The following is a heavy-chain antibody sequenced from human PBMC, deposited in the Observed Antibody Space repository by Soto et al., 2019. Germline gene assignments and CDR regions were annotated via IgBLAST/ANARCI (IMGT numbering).Heavy chain of an antibody. J-gene: IGHJ6*02. Sequence: GESLKISCKGSGYTFTNYWIGWVRQMPGKGPEWMGIIYPGDSDTKYNPSFQGQVTISADKSITTTYPQLSSLKASDTAIYYCAASIFYYGMDVWGQGTTVTAP. CDR1: GYTFTNYW. CDR3: AASIFYYGMDV. V-gene: IGHV5-51*01. CDR2: IYPGDSDT.